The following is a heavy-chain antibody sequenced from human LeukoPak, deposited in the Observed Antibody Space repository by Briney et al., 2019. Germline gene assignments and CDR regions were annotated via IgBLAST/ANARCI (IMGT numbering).Heavy chain of an antibody. V-gene: IGHV4-61*02. D-gene: IGHD3-3*01. CDR1: GGSISSGSYY. Sequence: SETLSLTCTVSGGSISSGSYYWSWIRQPAGKGLEWIGRIYTSGSTNYNPSLKSRVTRTVDTSKNQFYLKLGSVTAADTAVYYCARVASYDFWGGYYGAGDIWGQGTMVTVSS. J-gene: IGHJ3*02. CDR2: IYTSGST. CDR3: ARVASYDFWGGYYGAGDI.